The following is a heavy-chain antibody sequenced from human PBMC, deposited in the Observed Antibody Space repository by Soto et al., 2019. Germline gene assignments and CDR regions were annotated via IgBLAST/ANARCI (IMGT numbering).Heavy chain of an antibody. CDR2: ISGSGGST. CDR1: GFTVISYA. V-gene: IGHV3-23*01. J-gene: IGHJ4*02. D-gene: IGHD3-3*01. Sequence: PGGSLGLSCAASGFTVISYAMSWVRQAPGKGLEWVSAISGSGGSTYYADSVKGRFTISRDNSKNTLYLQMNSLRAEDTAVYYCARAIGFWSHFDYWGQGTLVTVSS. CDR3: ARAIGFWSHFDY.